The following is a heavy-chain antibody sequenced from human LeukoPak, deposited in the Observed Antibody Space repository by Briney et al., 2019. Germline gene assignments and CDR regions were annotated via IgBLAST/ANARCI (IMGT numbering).Heavy chain of an antibody. Sequence: GASVKVSCKASGGTFSSYAISWVRQAPGQGLEWMGGIIPIFGTAHYAQKFQGRVTITADKSTSTAYMELSSLRSDDTAVYYCARVVGATSPPNNNWFDPWGQGTLVTVSS. D-gene: IGHD1-26*01. CDR3: ARVVGATSPPNNNWFDP. J-gene: IGHJ5*02. CDR1: GGTFSSYA. V-gene: IGHV1-69*06. CDR2: IIPIFGTA.